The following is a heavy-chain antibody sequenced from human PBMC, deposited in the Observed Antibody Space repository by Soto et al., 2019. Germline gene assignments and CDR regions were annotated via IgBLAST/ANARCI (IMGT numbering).Heavy chain of an antibody. D-gene: IGHD1-7*01. CDR3: AKSSANSRIAPRVVYFAY. V-gene: IGHV3-23*01. CDR2: ISGSGGST. Sequence: SCVIQAKGKGLEWVSAISGSGGSTYYADSVKGRFTISRDNSKNTLYLQMNSLRAEDTAVYYCAKSSANSRIAPRVVYFAYRGQRTLVTVSS. J-gene: IGHJ4*02.